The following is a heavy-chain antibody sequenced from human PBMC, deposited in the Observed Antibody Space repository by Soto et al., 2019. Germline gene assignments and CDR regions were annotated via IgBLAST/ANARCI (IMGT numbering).Heavy chain of an antibody. CDR3: ARSRGGTAMVTSFDY. CDR2: IYYSGST. V-gene: IGHV4-59*01. D-gene: IGHD5-18*01. Sequence: SETLSLTCTVSGGSISSYYWSWLRQPPGKGLEWIGYIYYSGSTNYNPSLKSRVTISVDTSKNQFSLKLSSVTAADTAVYYCARSRGGTAMVTSFDYWGQGTLVTVSP. CDR1: GGSISSYY. J-gene: IGHJ4*02.